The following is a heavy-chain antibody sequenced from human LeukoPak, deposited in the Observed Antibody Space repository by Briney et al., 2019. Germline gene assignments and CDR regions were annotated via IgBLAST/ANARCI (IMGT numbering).Heavy chain of an antibody. Sequence: SETLSLTCTVPGGSISSGSYYWSWIRQPAGKGLEWIGRIYTSGSTNYNPSLKSRVTISVDTSKNQFSLKLSSVTAADTAVYYCVRDRNGDYRFDYWGQGTLVTVSS. D-gene: IGHD4-17*01. V-gene: IGHV4-61*02. J-gene: IGHJ4*02. CDR3: VRDRNGDYRFDY. CDR1: GGSISSGSYY. CDR2: IYTSGST.